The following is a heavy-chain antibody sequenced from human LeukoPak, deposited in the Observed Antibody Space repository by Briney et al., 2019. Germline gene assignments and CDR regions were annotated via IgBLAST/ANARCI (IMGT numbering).Heavy chain of an antibody. Sequence: GGSLRLSCATSGFTFTDYPMNWVRQAPEKGLEWISNIRTTAEGANYAYYADSVKGRVTISRDDAKNTLYLHMNSLRDDDTAVYYCATDQRYAFDYWGQGILVTVSS. CDR3: ATDQRYAFDY. V-gene: IGHV3-48*02. D-gene: IGHD3-9*01. J-gene: IGHJ4*02. CDR1: GFTFTDYP. CDR2: IRTTAEGANYA.